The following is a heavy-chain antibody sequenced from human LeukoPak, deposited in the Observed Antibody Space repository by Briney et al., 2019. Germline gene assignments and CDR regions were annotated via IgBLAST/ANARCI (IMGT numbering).Heavy chain of an antibody. V-gene: IGHV1-46*01. CDR2: INPSGGST. CDR3: ARDFLVRPTVTHGLGGGYYYYMDV. D-gene: IGHD4-17*01. J-gene: IGHJ6*03. Sequence: GASVKVSCKASGYTFTSYYMHWVRQAPGQGLEWMGIINPSGGSTSYAQKFQGRVTMTRDTSTSTVYMELSSLRSEDTAVYYCARDFLVRPTVTHGLGGGYYYYMDVWGKGATVTISS. CDR1: GYTFTSYY.